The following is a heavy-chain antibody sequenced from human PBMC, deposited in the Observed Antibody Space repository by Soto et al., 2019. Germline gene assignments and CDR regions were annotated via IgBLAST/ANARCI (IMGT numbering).Heavy chain of an antibody. D-gene: IGHD2-8*01. CDR3: VMGYYFDY. V-gene: IGHV3-48*01. Sequence: EVQLVESGGGLVQPGGSLRLSCAASGLTFSSYSMNWVRQAPGKGLEWVSDISTSSTTIHYADSVKGRFTISRDNAKNSLYLQMNSLRAEDPAVYCCVMGYYFDYWGQGTLVTVSS. CDR2: ISTSSTTI. J-gene: IGHJ4*02. CDR1: GLTFSSYS.